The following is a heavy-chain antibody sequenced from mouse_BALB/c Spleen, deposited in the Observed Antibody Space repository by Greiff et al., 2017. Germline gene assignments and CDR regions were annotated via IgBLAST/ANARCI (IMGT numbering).Heavy chain of an antibody. CDR1: GFSLTSYG. V-gene: IGHV2-2*02. Sequence: VQLVESGPGLVQPSQSLSITCTVSGFSLTSYGVHWVRQSPGKGLEWLGVIWSGGSTDYNAAFISRLSISKDNSKSQVFFKMNSLQANDTAIYYCARRRGYYVDAMDYWGQGTSVTVSS. CDR2: IWSGGST. D-gene: IGHD2-3*01. CDR3: ARRRGYYVDAMDY. J-gene: IGHJ4*01.